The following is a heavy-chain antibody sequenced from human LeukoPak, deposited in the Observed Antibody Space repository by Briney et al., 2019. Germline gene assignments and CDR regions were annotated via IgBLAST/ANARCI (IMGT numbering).Heavy chain of an antibody. Sequence: PGGSLRLSCAASGFTFSSYAMSWVRQAPGKGLEWVSGFSTSVGSTSYADSVKGRFIISRDNSKNMLYLQMNNLRAEDTAVYCCAKDWGIGVYWFFDLWGRGSLVTVSS. CDR3: AKDWGIGVYWFFDL. V-gene: IGHV3-23*01. D-gene: IGHD3-16*01. CDR1: GFTFSSYA. J-gene: IGHJ2*01. CDR2: FSTSVGST.